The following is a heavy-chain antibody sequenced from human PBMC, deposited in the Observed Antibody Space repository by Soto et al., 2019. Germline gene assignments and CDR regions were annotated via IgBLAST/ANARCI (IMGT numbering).Heavy chain of an antibody. V-gene: IGHV1-69*19. D-gene: IGHD5-18*01. CDR2: IIPMFDTP. CDR1: GDTFTNFA. Sequence: QVQMVQSGAEVKKPGSSVKVSCKVSGDTFTNFAISWVRQAPGQGLEWMGGIIPMFDTPHYAQNFRGRVTITADGATTTAYMELNSLRSADTAVYYCAAGGHNDGYNYYHGMYVWGQGTTVTVS. J-gene: IGHJ6*02. CDR3: AAGGHNDGYNYYHGMYV.